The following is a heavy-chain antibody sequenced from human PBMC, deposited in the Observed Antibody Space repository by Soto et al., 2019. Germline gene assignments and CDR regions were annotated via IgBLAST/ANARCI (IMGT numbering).Heavy chain of an antibody. J-gene: IGHJ6*02. CDR1: GFTFSSYA. D-gene: IGHD2-2*01. CDR3: ARDLGCSSTSCYGYGMDV. Sequence: ESGGGVVQPGRSLRFSCAASGFTFSSYAMHWVRQAPGKGLEWVAVISYDGSNKYYADSVKGRFTISRDNSKNTLYLQMNSLRAEDTAVYYCARDLGCSSTSCYGYGMDVWGQGTTVTVSS. V-gene: IGHV3-30-3*01. CDR2: ISYDGSNK.